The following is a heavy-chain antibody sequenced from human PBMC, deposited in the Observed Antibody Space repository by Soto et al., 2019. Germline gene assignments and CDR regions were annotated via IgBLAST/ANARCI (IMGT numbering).Heavy chain of an antibody. V-gene: IGHV1-8*01. CDR3: ARGVRFFVGDAGY. Sequence: QVLLVQSGADVKKPGASVKVSCKTPGYTFTEFDINWVRQAPGQGLEWKGWMNTNTGNTGYAQQFQGRVTMTRDTSISTVYMELRRLRSEDTAVYYCARGVRFFVGDAGYWVQGPLVTVFS. CDR2: MNTNTGNT. D-gene: IGHD3-10*01. CDR1: GYTFTEFD. J-gene: IGHJ4*02.